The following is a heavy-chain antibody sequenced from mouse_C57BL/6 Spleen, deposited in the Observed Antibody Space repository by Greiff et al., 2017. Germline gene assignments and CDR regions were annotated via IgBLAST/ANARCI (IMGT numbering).Heavy chain of an antibody. Sequence: QVQLQQPGAELVRPGTSVKLSCKASGYTFTSYWMHWVKQRPGPCLEWIGVIDPSDSYPNYNQKFKGKATLTVDTSSSTAYMQLSSLTSEDSAVYYCAGWGGYDYDAMDYWGQGTSVTGSS. J-gene: IGHJ4*01. CDR3: AGWGGYDYDAMDY. V-gene: IGHV1-59*01. D-gene: IGHD2-2*01. CDR1: GYTFTSYW. CDR2: IDPSDSYP.